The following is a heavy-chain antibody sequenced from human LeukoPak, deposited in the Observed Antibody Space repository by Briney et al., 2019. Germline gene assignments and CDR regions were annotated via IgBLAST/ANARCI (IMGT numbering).Heavy chain of an antibody. CDR3: ARPIAAAGPGWLDP. V-gene: IGHV4-4*09. J-gene: IGHJ5*02. Sequence: PSETLSLTCTVSGGSISSYYWSWIRQPPGKGLEWIGYIYTSGSTNYNPSLKSRVTISVDTSKNQFSLKLSSVTAADTAVYYCARPIAAAGPGWLDPWGERTLVTVSS. CDR1: GGSISSYY. D-gene: IGHD6-13*01. CDR2: IYTSGST.